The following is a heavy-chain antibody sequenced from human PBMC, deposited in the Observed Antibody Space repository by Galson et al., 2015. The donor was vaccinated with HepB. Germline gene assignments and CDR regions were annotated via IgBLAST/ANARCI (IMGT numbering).Heavy chain of an antibody. J-gene: IGHJ4*02. CDR2: ISGSGGST. CDR3: ARAYSNLDWYFDY. Sequence: SLRLSCAASGFTFSSYAMSWVRQAPGKGLEWVSAISGSGGSTYYADSVKGRFTISRDNSKNTLYLQMNSLRAEDTAVYYCARAYSNLDWYFDYWGQGTLVTVSS. CDR1: GFTFSSYA. V-gene: IGHV3-23*01. D-gene: IGHD4-11*01.